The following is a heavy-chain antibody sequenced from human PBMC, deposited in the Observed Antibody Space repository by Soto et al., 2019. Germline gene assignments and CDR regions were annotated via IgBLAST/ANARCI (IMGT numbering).Heavy chain of an antibody. CDR3: ARDLWGYCGTDCYPLDV. J-gene: IGHJ6*02. CDR2: IYYDGST. CDR1: GGSISTYY. D-gene: IGHD2-21*02. Sequence: SETLSLTCTVSGGSISTYYWSWIRQPPGKGLEWIGYIYYDGSTSYNPSLRSRVTISVDTSKNQFSLILSSVTSADTAVYYCARDLWGYCGTDCYPLDVWGQGTTVTVSS. V-gene: IGHV4-59*01.